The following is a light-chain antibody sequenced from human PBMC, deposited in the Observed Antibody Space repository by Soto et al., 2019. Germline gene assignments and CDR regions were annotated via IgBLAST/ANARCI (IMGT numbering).Light chain of an antibody. CDR1: QSVSSSY. V-gene: IGKV3D-20*02. CDR2: ESF. Sequence: EIVLTQSPGTLSLSPGERATLSCRASQSVSSSYLAWYQHKPGQAPRLLIYESFNRAIGIPVRFSGSGSGTDFTLTIDSLESEDFAVYYCQQRGGWPPTFGQGTNVEI. CDR3: QQRGGWPPT. J-gene: IGKJ1*01.